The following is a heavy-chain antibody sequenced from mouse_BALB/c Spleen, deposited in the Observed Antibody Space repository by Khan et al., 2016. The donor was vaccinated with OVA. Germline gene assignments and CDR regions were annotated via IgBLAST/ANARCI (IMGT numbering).Heavy chain of an antibody. Sequence: MQLEESGTELIKPGASVKLSCTASGFNIKDTYIHWVKERPEQGPEWIGRIDPANGDTKYDPKFQGKATLTADTSSNTAYLQLSSLTSEDTAVYYCATLYGSPFTYWGQGTLVTVSA. CDR2: IDPANGDT. V-gene: IGHV14-3*02. J-gene: IGHJ3*01. CDR3: ATLYGSPFTY. D-gene: IGHD2-1*01. CDR1: GFNIKDTY.